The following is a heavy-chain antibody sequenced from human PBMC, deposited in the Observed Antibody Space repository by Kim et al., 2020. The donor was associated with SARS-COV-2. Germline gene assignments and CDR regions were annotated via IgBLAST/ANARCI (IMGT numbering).Heavy chain of an antibody. V-gene: IGHV3-30*04. J-gene: IGHJ4*02. Sequence: GGSLRLSCAASGFTFSSYAMHWVRQAPGKGLEWVAVISYDGSNKYYADSVKGRFTISRDNSKNTLYLQMNSLRAEDTAVYYCSRAWNYVDYFDYWGQGTL. CDR2: ISYDGSNK. D-gene: IGHD1-7*01. CDR1: GFTFSSYA. CDR3: SRAWNYVDYFDY.